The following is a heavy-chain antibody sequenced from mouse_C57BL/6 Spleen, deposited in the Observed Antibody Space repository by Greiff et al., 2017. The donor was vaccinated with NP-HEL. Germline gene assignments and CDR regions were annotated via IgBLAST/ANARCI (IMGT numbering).Heavy chain of an antibody. CDR1: GYAFSSSW. D-gene: IGHD1-1*01. V-gene: IGHV1-82*01. CDR3: DYYYGSSYYWYFDV. Sequence: QVQLQQSGPELVKPGASVKISCKASGYAFSSSWMNWVKQRPGKGLEWIGRIYPGDGDTNYNGKFKGKATLTADKSSSTAYMQLSSLTSEDSAVYFCDYYYGSSYYWYFDVWGTGTTVTVSS. J-gene: IGHJ1*03. CDR2: IYPGDGDT.